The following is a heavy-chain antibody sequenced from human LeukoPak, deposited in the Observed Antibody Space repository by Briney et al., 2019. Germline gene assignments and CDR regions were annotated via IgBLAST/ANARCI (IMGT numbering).Heavy chain of an antibody. J-gene: IGHJ5*02. CDR2: ICSSRRYI. Sequence: GGSLRLSCAASGFTFSIYSMSWVRQAPGKGLGWGSSICSSRRYIYSADSVKGRFTLSRDNAKNSLYLQMNSLRAEDTAVYYCASSGSSYFAIPFDTWGQGTLVTVSS. CDR1: GFTFSIYS. CDR3: ASSGSSYFAIPFDT. V-gene: IGHV3-21*01. D-gene: IGHD2-21*01.